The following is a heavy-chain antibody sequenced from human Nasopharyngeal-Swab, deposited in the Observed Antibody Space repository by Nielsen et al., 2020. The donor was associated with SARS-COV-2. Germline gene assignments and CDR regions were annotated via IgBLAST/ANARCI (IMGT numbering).Heavy chain of an antibody. J-gene: IGHJ4*02. CDR2: INPNSGGT. CDR3: ARSRKAAAGVFDY. V-gene: IGHV1-2*02. D-gene: IGHD6-13*01. Sequence: ASVKVSCTASGYTFTGYYMHWVRQAPGQGLEWMGWINPNSGGTNYAQKFQGRVTMTRDTSISTAYMELSRLRSDDTAVYYCARSRKAAAGVFDYWGQGTLVTVSS. CDR1: GYTFTGYY.